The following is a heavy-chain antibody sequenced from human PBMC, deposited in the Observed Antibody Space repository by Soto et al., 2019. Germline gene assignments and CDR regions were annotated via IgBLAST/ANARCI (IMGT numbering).Heavy chain of an antibody. Sequence: SETLSLTCAVSGGSISSGGYYWSWIRQHPGKGLEWIGYIYYSGSTYYNPSLKSRVTISVDTSKNQFSLKLSSVTAADTAVYYCARDWRNYYGSASTKKGYYYYGMDVWGQGTTVTVSS. CDR2: IYYSGST. CDR1: GGSISSGGYY. V-gene: IGHV4-31*11. CDR3: ARDWRNYYGSASTKKGYYYYGMDV. J-gene: IGHJ6*02. D-gene: IGHD3-10*01.